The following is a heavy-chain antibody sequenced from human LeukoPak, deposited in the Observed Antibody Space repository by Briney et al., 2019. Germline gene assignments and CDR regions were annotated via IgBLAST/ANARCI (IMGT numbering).Heavy chain of an antibody. D-gene: IGHD5-12*01. J-gene: IGHJ4*02. CDR2: ISSSGSTI. Sequence: PEGSLRLSCAASGFTFSSYEMNWVRQAPGKGLELISYISSSGSTIYYADSVKGRFTISRDNAKNSLYLQMNSLRAEDTTLYYCARRSAYGFDYWGQGTLVTVSS. CDR1: GFTFSSYE. CDR3: ARRSAYGFDY. V-gene: IGHV3-48*03.